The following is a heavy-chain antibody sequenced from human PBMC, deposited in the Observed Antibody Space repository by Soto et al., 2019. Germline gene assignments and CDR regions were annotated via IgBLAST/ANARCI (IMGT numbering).Heavy chain of an antibody. Sequence: EVQLVESGGGLAQPGRSLRLSCAASGITFDDHAMHWVRQVPGKGLEWVSGISWNSGSIDYADSVKGQFTISRDNAKNSLYLQMNSLRAEDTALYYCAKDVSSSPQGYFQRWGQGTLVTVSS. CDR3: AKDVSSSPQGYFQR. CDR2: ISWNSGSI. V-gene: IGHV3-9*01. D-gene: IGHD6-6*01. J-gene: IGHJ1*01. CDR1: GITFDDHA.